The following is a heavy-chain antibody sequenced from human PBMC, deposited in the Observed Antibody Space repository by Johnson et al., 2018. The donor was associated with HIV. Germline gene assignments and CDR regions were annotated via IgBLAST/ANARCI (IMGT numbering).Heavy chain of an antibody. CDR1: AFSLSSYG. CDR2: IRYDGSDK. V-gene: IGHV3-30*02. D-gene: IGHD4-17*01. Sequence: QVQLVESGGGVVQPGGSLRLSCAASAFSLSSYGMHWVRQAPGKGLEWVAFIRYDGSDKHYADSVKGRFTISRDSSKNTLYLQMNRLTAEDTAVYYCARDVTKDAFDIWGQGTMVTVSS. J-gene: IGHJ3*02. CDR3: ARDVTKDAFDI.